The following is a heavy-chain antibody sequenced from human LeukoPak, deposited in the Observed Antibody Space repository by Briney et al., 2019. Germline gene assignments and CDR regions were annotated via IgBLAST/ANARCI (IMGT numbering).Heavy chain of an antibody. CDR2: INPNSGGT. CDR3: ARSIYSSPRGGFDP. J-gene: IGHJ5*02. Sequence: GASVKVSCKASGYTFTGYYMHWVRQAPGQGLEWMGWINPNSGGTNYAQKFQGRVTMTRDTSVSTAYMELSRLRSDDTAVYYCARSIYSSPRGGFDPWGQGTLVTVSS. CDR1: GYTFTGYY. V-gene: IGHV1-2*02. D-gene: IGHD6-13*01.